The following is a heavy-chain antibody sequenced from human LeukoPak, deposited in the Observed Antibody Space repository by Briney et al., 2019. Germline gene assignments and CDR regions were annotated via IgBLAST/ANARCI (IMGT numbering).Heavy chain of an antibody. CDR1: GATFSSYA. D-gene: IGHD2-2*01. CDR2: IIPIFGTA. J-gene: IGHJ4*02. CDR3: AQGYCSSTSCFEAYSSSPLDY. Sequence: SVKVSCKASGATFSSYAISWVRQAPGQGLEWMGRIIPIFGTANYAQKFQGRVTITTDESTSTAYMKLSSLRSEDTAVYYCAQGYCSSTSCFEAYSSSPLDYWGQGTLVTVSS. V-gene: IGHV1-69*05.